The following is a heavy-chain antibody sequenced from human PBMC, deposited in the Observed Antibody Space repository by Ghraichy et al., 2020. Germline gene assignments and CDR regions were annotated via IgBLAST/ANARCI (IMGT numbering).Heavy chain of an antibody. CDR1: GFTFSSYS. CDR2: ISSSSSTI. J-gene: IGHJ6*02. D-gene: IGHD3-3*01. Sequence: SCAASGFTFSSYSMNWVRQAPGKGLEWVSYISSSSSTIYYADSVKGRFTISRDNAKNSLYLQMNSLRDEDTAVYYCAREKDDFWSGYLPGYYYYGMDVWGQGTTVTVSS. CDR3: AREKDDFWSGYLPGYYYYGMDV. V-gene: IGHV3-48*02.